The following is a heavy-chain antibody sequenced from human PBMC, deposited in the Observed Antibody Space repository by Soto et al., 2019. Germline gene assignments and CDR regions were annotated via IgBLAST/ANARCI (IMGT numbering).Heavy chain of an antibody. Sequence: ASAKVSCKASGYPFTSYGISWVRKATGQGLEWMGWMNPTTGSTGFAQKFQGRVTMISNTSISAAYLVLSSLTSEDTAVYYCARGRLVAGTVDSWGQGTLVTVSS. CDR3: ARGRLVAGTVDS. CDR2: MNPTTGST. V-gene: IGHV1-8*02. J-gene: IGHJ4*02. CDR1: GYPFTSYG. D-gene: IGHD1-7*01.